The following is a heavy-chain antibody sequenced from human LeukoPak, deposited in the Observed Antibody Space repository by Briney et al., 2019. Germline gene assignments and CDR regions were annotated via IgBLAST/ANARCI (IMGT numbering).Heavy chain of an antibody. CDR3: AKDLMRDRWFGES. V-gene: IGHV3-30*02. Sequence: GGSLRLSCAASGFTFSDYGIHWVRQAPGKGLEWVAFIRYGGDDKFYADSVKGRFTISRDNSKNTLYLEMNSLRPEDTAVYYCAKDLMRDRWFGESWGQGTLVTVSS. J-gene: IGHJ5*02. CDR2: IRYGGDDK. CDR1: GFTFSDYG. D-gene: IGHD3-10*01.